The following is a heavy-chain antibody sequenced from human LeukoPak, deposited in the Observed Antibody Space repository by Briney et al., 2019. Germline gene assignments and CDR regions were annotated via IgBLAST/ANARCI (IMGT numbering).Heavy chain of an antibody. CDR2: ISSSSNTI. CDR1: GFTFSSYS. Sequence: GGSLRLSCAASGFTFSSYSMNWVRQAPGKGLEWVSYISSSSNTIYYADSVKGRFTISRDNAKNSLYLQMNSLRDEDTAVYYCAKGYYEIHDAFDIWGQGTMVTVSS. J-gene: IGHJ3*02. V-gene: IGHV3-48*02. D-gene: IGHD3-9*01. CDR3: AKGYYEIHDAFDI.